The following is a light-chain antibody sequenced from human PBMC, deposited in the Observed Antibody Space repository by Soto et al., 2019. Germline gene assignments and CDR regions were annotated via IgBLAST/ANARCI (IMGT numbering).Light chain of an antibody. Sequence: EIVLTQSPGTLSLSPGERATLSCRASQSVSSSYLAWYQQKPGQAPRLLISGASSRATGISDRFSGSGSGTDFTLTISRLEPEDFAVYYCQQYGGSPPFTFGPGTKVDIK. J-gene: IGKJ3*01. CDR3: QQYGGSPPFT. CDR2: GAS. CDR1: QSVSSSY. V-gene: IGKV3-20*01.